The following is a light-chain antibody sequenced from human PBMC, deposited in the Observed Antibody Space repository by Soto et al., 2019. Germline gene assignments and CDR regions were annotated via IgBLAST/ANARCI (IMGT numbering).Light chain of an antibody. CDR3: QQRSNWPPLT. CDR2: DAS. J-gene: IGKJ4*01. CDR1: QSVSSY. Sequence: EIVLTQSPATLSLSPGERATLSCRASQSVSSYLAWYQQKPGQAPRLLIYDASNRATGIPARFSGSGSGTDFTLTLSGLEPEDFAVYYCQQRSNWPPLTCGGGTKVEIK. V-gene: IGKV3-11*01.